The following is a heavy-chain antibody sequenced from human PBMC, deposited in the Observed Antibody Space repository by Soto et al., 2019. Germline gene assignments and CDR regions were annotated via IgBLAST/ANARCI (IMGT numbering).Heavy chain of an antibody. CDR2: ISYDGSKK. J-gene: IGHJ6*02. CDR3: ARDRGGPNVLRYLDWQFVVRGMDV. D-gene: IGHD3-9*01. Sequence: GGSLRLSCPPSGFTFSSYPLHRVRQAPGKGLWWVAVISYDGSKKYYADSVKGRFTISRDNSKNTLYLQMNSLRAEDTAVYYCARDRGGPNVLRYLDWQFVVRGMDVWGQGT. V-gene: IGHV3-30-3*01. CDR1: GFTFSSYP.